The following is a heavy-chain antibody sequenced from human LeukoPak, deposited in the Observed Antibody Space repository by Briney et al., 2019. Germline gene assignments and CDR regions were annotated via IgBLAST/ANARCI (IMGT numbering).Heavy chain of an antibody. CDR3: ARGGHSSGWH. D-gene: IGHD6-19*01. CDR2: IYYSGST. CDR1: GGSISSYY. V-gene: IGHV4-59*01. J-gene: IGHJ4*02. Sequence: PSETLSLTCTVSGGSISSYYWSWIRQPPGKGLEWIGYIYYSGSTDYNPSLKSRVTISVDTSKNQFSLKLSSVTAADTAVYYCARGGHSSGWHWGQGTLVTVSS.